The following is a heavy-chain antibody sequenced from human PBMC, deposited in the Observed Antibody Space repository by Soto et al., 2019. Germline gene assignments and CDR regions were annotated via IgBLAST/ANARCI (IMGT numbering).Heavy chain of an antibody. CDR1: GGSISSYY. D-gene: IGHD6-19*01. Sequence: TSETLSLTCSVSGGSISSYYWSWIRQPPGKGLEWIGYFYYSGNTNYNPSLKSRVTISVDTSKNQFSLKLSSVTAADTAVYYCARGAYSSGWFWVFDYWRQRTLVTVSS. CDR3: ARGAYSSGWFWVFDY. J-gene: IGHJ4*02. V-gene: IGHV4-59*01. CDR2: FYYSGNT.